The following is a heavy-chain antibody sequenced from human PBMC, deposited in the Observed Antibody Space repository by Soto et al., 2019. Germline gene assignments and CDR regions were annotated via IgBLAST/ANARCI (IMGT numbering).Heavy chain of an antibody. CDR1: GFTFSSYA. Sequence: GGSLRLSCAASGFTFSSYAMSWVRQAPGKGLEWVSAISTSGDTTYYADSVKGRFTSSRDNSKNTLYLQMNSLRAEDTAVYYCAKSLRAVYYYGMDVWGQGTTVTVSS. V-gene: IGHV3-23*01. J-gene: IGHJ6*02. CDR3: AKSLRAVYYYGMDV. CDR2: ISTSGDTT. D-gene: IGHD3-3*01.